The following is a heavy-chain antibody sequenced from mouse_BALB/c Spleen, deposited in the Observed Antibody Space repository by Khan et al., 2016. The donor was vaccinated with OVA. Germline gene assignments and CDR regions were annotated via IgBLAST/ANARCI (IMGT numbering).Heavy chain of an antibody. Sequence: EVQLEESGGGLVQPGGSMKLSCVASGFTFSNYWMNWVRQSPEKGLEWVAEIRFKSDDYVTHYAESVKGRFTISRDDSKSMVYLQMDILRSEGTGIYYCWILLWGQGTTLTVSS. CDR2: IRFKSDDYVT. V-gene: IGHV6-6*02. CDR3: WILL. CDR1: GFTFSNYW. J-gene: IGHJ2*01.